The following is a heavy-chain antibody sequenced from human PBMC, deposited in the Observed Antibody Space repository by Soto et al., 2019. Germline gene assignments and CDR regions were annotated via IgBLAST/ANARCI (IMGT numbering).Heavy chain of an antibody. V-gene: IGHV2-26*01. CDR1: GFTVSSNY. J-gene: IGHJ6*02. CDR2: IFSNDEK. CDR3: ARNPRRSSSWPYYYGMDV. Sequence: LRLSWAASGFTVSSNYMSWVRQPPGKALEWLAHIFSNDEKSYSTSLKSRLTISKDTSKSQVVLTMTNMDPVDTATYYCARNPRRSSSWPYYYGMDVWGQGTTVTVSS. D-gene: IGHD6-13*01.